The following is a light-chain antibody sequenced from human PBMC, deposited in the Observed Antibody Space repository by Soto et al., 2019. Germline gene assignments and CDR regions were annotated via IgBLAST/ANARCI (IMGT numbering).Light chain of an antibody. J-gene: IGLJ3*02. CDR1: SGPSGYA. V-gene: IGLV4-69*01. CDR2: PHSDGSH. Sequence: QSVLTQSPSASASLGASVKLTCTLSSGPSGYAVAWHQQQPGKGPRYLMKPHSDGSHFKGGGIPDRFSGSSSGADRYLTISSLQSEDEADYYCQTWGSGIVVFGGGTKLTVL. CDR3: QTWGSGIVV.